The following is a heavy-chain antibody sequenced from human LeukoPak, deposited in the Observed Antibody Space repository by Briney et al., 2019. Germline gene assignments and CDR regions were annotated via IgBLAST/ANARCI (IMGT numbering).Heavy chain of an antibody. J-gene: IGHJ4*02. D-gene: IGHD1/OR15-1a*01. Sequence: SETLSLTCAVYGGSFSGYYWGWIRQPPGKGLEWIGSVYHSGSTYYNPSLKSRVTISVDTSKNQFSLKLSSVTAADTACYYCARDEMEHHGSYYDFWGQGTLVTVSS. CDR2: VYHSGST. V-gene: IGHV4-38-2*02. CDR3: ARDEMEHHGSYYDF. CDR1: GGSFSGYY.